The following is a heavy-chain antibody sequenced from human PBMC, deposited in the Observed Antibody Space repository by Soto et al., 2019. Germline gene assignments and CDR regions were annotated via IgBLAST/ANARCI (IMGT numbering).Heavy chain of an antibody. D-gene: IGHD6-6*01. J-gene: IGHJ4*02. CDR1: GFTFSRYA. CDR2: ISGSGGST. Sequence: GGSLRLSCAASGFTFSRYAMSWVRQAPGKGLEWASAISGSGGSTYYADSVKGRFTISRDNSKNTLYLQMNSLRAEDTAVYYCAGGQLVLDYWGQGTLVTVSS. V-gene: IGHV3-23*01. CDR3: AGGQLVLDY.